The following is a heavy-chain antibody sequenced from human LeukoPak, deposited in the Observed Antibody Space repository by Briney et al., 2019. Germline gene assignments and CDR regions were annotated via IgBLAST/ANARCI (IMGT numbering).Heavy chain of an antibody. D-gene: IGHD3-3*01. J-gene: IGHJ5*02. V-gene: IGHV4-61*02. CDR3: ARDQHDFWSGYSFDP. CDR2: IYTSGST. CDR1: GGSISSGFYY. Sequence: SQTLSLTCTVSGGSISSGFYYWSWVRQPAGKGLEWIGRIYTSGSTNYNPSLKSRVTISVDTSKNQFSLKLSSVTAADTAVYYCARDQHDFWSGYSFDPWGQGTLVTVSS.